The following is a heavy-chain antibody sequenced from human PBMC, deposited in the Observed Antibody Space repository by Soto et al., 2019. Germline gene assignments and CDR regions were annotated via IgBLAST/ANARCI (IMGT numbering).Heavy chain of an antibody. J-gene: IGHJ4*02. CDR1: GGSSSGCC. CDR2: INHSGST. D-gene: IGHD6-13*01. Sequence: SETLPLTCSVYGGSSSGCCWSWLRQPPGKGLEWIGEINHSGSTNYNPSLKSRVTISVDTSKNQLSLKLSSVTAADTAVYYCARRRDVGSSSWYADYWGQGTLVT. V-gene: IGHV4-34*01. CDR3: ARRRDVGSSSWYADY.